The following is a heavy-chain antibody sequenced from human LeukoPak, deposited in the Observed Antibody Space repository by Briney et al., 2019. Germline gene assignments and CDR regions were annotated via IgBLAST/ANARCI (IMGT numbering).Heavy chain of an antibody. Sequence: GGSLRLSCAASGFRFDDYGMSWVRQAPGKGLEWVSGINWSGDRTAYADSVKGRLTISRDNAMNSLYLQMNSLRAEDTALYYCARADYYHSSGYYYNALLDYWGQGTLVTVSS. D-gene: IGHD3-22*01. CDR1: GFRFDDYG. CDR2: INWSGDRT. J-gene: IGHJ4*02. CDR3: ARADYYHSSGYYYNALLDY. V-gene: IGHV3-20*04.